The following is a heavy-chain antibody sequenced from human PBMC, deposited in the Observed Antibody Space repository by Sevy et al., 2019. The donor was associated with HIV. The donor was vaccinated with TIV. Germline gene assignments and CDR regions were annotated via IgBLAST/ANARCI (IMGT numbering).Heavy chain of an antibody. V-gene: IGHV3-33*01. D-gene: IGHD5-12*01. J-gene: IGHJ3*01. CDR2: IWDDGTNE. CDR3: ARDWGGGVEVAITDVIDL. Sequence: EGSLRLSCAASGFTFSGYGMHWVRQAPGKALEWVGIIWDDGTNEHYSDSVKGRFIISSDNSKNTVYLQRTSLGGDDTAVYFCARDWGGGVEVAITDVIDLWGQGTMVTVSS. CDR1: GFTFSGYG.